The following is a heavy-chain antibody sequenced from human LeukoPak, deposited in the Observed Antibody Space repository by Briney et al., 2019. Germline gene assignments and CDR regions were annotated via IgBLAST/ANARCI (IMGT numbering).Heavy chain of an antibody. CDR3: VRDTSHCSGGRCFATYSFDY. J-gene: IGHJ4*02. CDR1: GFTFSNYA. D-gene: IGHD2-15*01. CDR2: ISSTGGST. Sequence: GGSPRLSCSASGFTFSNYAMHRVRQAPGKGLECISTISSTGGSTYYADSVKGRFTISRDNSKNTLYLQMSSLRPEDTAVYYCVRDTSHCSGGRCFATYSFDYWGQGTRVTVSS. V-gene: IGHV3-64D*09.